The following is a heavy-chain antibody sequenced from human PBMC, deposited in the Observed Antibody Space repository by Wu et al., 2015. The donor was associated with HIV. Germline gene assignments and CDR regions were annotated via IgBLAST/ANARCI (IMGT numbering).Heavy chain of an antibody. D-gene: IGHD3-10*01. V-gene: IGHV1-69*05. CDR3: ARGGRYGSGSYDY. J-gene: IGHJ4*02. CDR2: IIPIFGTA. CDR1: RHFSSYA. Sequence: QLVQSGAEVEEAWVLGEGLLQGFWRHFSSYAISWVRQAPGQGLEWMGGIIPIFGTANYAQKFQGRVTITTDESTSTAYMELSSLRSEDTAVYYCARGGRYGSGSYDYWGPGNAGHRLL.